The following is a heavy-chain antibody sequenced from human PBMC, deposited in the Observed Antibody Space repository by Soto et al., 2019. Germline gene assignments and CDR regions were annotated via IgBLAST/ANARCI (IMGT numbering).Heavy chain of an antibody. J-gene: IGHJ4*01. Sequence: HPGGSLRLSCAASGFTFDDYAMHWVRQAPGKGLEWVSGISWNSGSIGYADSVKGRFTISRDNAKNSLYLQMNSLRAEDTALYYCAKDMFVRGCSSDFYYWVRGT. V-gene: IGHV3-9*01. CDR2: ISWNSGSI. CDR1: GFTFDDYA. D-gene: IGHD2-15*01. CDR3: AKDMFVRGCSSDFYY.